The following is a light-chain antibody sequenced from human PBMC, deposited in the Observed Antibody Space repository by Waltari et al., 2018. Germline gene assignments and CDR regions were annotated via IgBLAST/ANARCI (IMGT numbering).Light chain of an antibody. V-gene: IGLV1-44*01. Sequence: QSVLTLPPSPSAPPGQRVSILLSGSSSNIGTKTANWYQELPGTAPKLLIYYNNQRPSGVPDRFFGSKSGTSASLGISGLQPGDEALYYCAAWDASLNGFVFGSGTKVTV. CDR2: YNN. CDR3: AAWDASLNGFV. CDR1: SSNIGTKT. J-gene: IGLJ1*01.